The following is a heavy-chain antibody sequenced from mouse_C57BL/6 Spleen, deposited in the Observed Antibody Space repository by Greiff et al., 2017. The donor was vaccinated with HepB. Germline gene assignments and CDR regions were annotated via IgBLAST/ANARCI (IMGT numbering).Heavy chain of an antibody. CDR2: ISYSGST. D-gene: IGHD1-1*01. J-gene: IGHJ1*03. CDR3: ARAYYYGSWYFDV. Sequence: EVNVVESGPGLAKPSQTLSLTCSVTGYSITSDYWNWIRKFPGNKLEYMGYISYSGSTYYNPSLKSRISITRDTSKNQYYLQLNSVTTEDTATYYCARAYYYGSWYFDVWGTGTTVTVSS. CDR1: GYSITSDY. V-gene: IGHV3-8*01.